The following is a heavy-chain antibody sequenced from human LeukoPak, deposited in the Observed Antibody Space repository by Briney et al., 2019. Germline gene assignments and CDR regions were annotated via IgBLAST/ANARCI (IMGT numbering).Heavy chain of an antibody. Sequence: GGSLRLSCAASGFTFSNYAMSWVRQAPGKGLEWVSAICSSCGNTYYADSVKGRFTISRDNSKDTLYLQMNSLRVEDTAVFYCAKGENGDYAPFDEWGQGTLVTVSS. V-gene: IGHV3-23*01. CDR2: ICSSCGNT. D-gene: IGHD4-17*01. CDR1: GFTFSNYA. J-gene: IGHJ4*02. CDR3: AKGENGDYAPFDE.